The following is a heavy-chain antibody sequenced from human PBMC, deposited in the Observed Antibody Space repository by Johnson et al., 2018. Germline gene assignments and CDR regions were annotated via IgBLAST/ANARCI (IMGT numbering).Heavy chain of an antibody. CDR2: IWSDGSIK. D-gene: IGHD2-15*01. V-gene: IGHV3-33*01. Sequence: QVQLVESGGGLVQPGRSLRLSCAASGFTFSSHGMHWVRQAPGKGMEWVAVIWSDGSIKYYADSVKGRFPVSRDNSKNTLYLQMNRLRAEDTAIYYCARGRGECSGGSCWGYFQHWGQGTLVTVSS. CDR3: ARGRGECSGGSCWGYFQH. CDR1: GFTFSSHG. J-gene: IGHJ1*01.